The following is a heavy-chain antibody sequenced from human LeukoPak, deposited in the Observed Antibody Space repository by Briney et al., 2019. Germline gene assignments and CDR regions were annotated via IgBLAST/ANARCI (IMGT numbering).Heavy chain of an antibody. CDR2: IDWDDDK. Sequence: SGPALVKPTQTLTLTCTFSGFSLSTSGMCVSWIRQPPGKALEWLARIDWDDDKYYSTSLKTRLTISKDTSKNQVVLTMTNMDPVDTATYYCARVRFLREYYYGMDVWGQGTTVTVSS. V-gene: IGHV2-70*11. CDR3: ARVRFLREYYYGMDV. J-gene: IGHJ6*02. D-gene: IGHD3-3*01. CDR1: GFSLSTSGMC.